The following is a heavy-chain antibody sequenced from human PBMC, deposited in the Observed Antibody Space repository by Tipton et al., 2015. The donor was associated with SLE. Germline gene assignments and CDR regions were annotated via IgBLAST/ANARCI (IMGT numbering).Heavy chain of an antibody. CDR2: MYYSGST. J-gene: IGHJ4*02. D-gene: IGHD2-2*01. V-gene: IGHV4-39*07. CDR1: GGSISSYY. CDR3: ARDKALYCSSTSCSGFFDY. Sequence: TLSLTCTVSGGSISSYYWSWIRQPPGKGLEWIGSMYYSGSTYYNPSLKSRVTISVDTSKNQFSLKLSSVTAADTTVYYCARDKALYCSSTSCSGFFDYWGQGTLVTVSS.